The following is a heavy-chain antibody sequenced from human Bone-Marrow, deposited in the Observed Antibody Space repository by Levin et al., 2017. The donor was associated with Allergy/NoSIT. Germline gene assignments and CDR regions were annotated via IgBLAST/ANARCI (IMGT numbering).Heavy chain of an antibody. CDR3: ARASSAYCGGDCYWAPFDY. D-gene: IGHD2-21*02. V-gene: IGHV1-46*01. J-gene: IGHJ4*02. CDR1: GYTFTSYY. CDR2: INPSGGST. Sequence: GGSLRLSCKASGYTFTSYYMHWVRQAPGQGLEWMGIINPSGGSTSYAQKFQGRVTMTRDTSTSTVYMELSSLRSEDTAVYYCARASSAYCGGDCYWAPFDYWGQGTLVTVSS.